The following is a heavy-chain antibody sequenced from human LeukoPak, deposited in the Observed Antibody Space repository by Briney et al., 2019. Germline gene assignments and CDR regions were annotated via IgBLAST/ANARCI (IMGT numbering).Heavy chain of an antibody. CDR2: NNVAGDS. Sequence: SETLSLTCTVSGASFNSYYWSWIRQPAGKGLEWVGRNNVAGDSYYNPSLKSRVSISVDRPNNRFSLELTSVTAADTAVYYCARDREHSYGSDLDHWGQGILVTVSS. CDR1: GASFNSYY. D-gene: IGHD5-18*01. CDR3: ARDREHSYGSDLDH. V-gene: IGHV4-4*07. J-gene: IGHJ4*02.